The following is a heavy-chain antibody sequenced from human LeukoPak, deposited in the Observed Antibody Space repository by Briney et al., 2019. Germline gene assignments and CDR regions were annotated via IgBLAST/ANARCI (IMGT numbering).Heavy chain of an antibody. CDR1: GGSFSGYY. J-gene: IGHJ4*02. CDR2: INHSGST. CDR3: ARGGPRYCSSTSCYSPFDS. V-gene: IGHV4-34*01. D-gene: IGHD2-2*01. Sequence: SETLSLTCAVYGGSFSGYYWSWIRQPPGKGLEWIGEINHSGSTNYNPSLKSRVTISVDTSKNQFSLKLSSVTAANTAVYYCARGGPRYCSSTSCYSPFDSWGQGTLVTVSS.